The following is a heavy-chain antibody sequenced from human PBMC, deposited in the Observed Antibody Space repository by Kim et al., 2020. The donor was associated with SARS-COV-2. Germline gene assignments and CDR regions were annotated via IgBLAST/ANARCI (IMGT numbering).Heavy chain of an antibody. V-gene: IGHV3-30*03. CDR3: AGIAVAGFYGMDV. Sequence: GGSLRLSCAASGFTFSSYGMHWVRQAPGKGLEWVAVISYDGSNKYYADSVKGRFTISRDNSKNTLYLQMNSLRAEDTAVYYCAGIAVAGFYGMDVWGQGTTVTVSS. CDR1: GFTFSSYG. CDR2: ISYDGSNK. D-gene: IGHD6-19*01. J-gene: IGHJ6*02.